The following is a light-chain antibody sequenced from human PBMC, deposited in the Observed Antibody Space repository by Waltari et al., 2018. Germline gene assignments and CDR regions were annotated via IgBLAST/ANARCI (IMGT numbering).Light chain of an antibody. CDR1: SSDVGDYNY. CDR3: CSYAGTYTYV. V-gene: IGLV2-11*01. CDR2: DVN. J-gene: IGLJ1*01. Sequence: QSALTQPRSVSGSPGQSVTISCTGTSSDVGDYNYVSWYQHHPGKVPKLMIYDVNKRPSGVPDRFSGSKSGSTASLTISGLQVDDEADYYCCSYAGTYTYVFGTGTEVTVL.